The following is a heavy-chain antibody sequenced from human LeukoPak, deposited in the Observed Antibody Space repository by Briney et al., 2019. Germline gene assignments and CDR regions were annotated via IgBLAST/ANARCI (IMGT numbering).Heavy chain of an antibody. V-gene: IGHV5-51*01. J-gene: IGHJ4*02. CDR2: INPGDSDP. CDR1: GYSFTTYW. Sequence: GESLKISCKGSGYSFTTYWIGWVRQMPGKGLEWVGIINPGDSDPRYRPSFQGQVTISADKSISTAYLQWSSLKASDTAMYYCARHGLGSSWFGFDSWGQGTLVTVSS. CDR3: ARHGLGSSWFGFDS. D-gene: IGHD6-13*01.